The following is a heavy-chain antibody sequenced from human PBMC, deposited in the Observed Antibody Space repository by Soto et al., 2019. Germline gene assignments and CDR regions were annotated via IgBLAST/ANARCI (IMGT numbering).Heavy chain of an antibody. V-gene: IGHV1-46*01. CDR3: ARGVVPTSGYYYGMDV. Sequence: QVQLVQCGAEVKKPGASVKVSCKASGYTFTSYYMHWVRQAPGQGLEWMGIINPSGGSTSYAQKFQGRVTMTRDTSTSTVYMELSSLRSEDTAVYYCARGVVPTSGYYYGMDVWGQGTTVTVSS. CDR2: INPSGGST. CDR1: GYTFTSYY. J-gene: IGHJ6*02. D-gene: IGHD2-2*01.